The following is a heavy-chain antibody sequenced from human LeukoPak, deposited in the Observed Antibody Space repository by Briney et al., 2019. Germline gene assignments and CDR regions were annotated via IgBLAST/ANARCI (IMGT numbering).Heavy chain of an antibody. CDR2: IAPYEGDT. CDR3: ASNFIRTGYFGEYYLH. D-gene: IGHD3-9*01. Sequence: GASVKVSCKASGYTFTSYDINWVRQATGQGLEWMGWIAPYEGDTQYTPKLQDRIILTADTATTTVYMELRSLRIDDTAVYYCASNFIRTGYFGEYYLHWGQGTQVVVSS. V-gene: IGHV1-18*01. CDR1: GYTFTSYD. J-gene: IGHJ1*01.